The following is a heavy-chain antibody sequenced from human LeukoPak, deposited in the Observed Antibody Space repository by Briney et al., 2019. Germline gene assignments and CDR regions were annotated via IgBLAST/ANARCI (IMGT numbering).Heavy chain of an antibody. D-gene: IGHD3-10*01. CDR1: GGSISSSSDY. V-gene: IGHV4-39*07. J-gene: IGHJ4*02. CDR2: IYYSGST. Sequence: SETLSLTCTVSGGSISSSSDYWGWIRQPPGKGLEWIGSIYYSGSTYYNPSLKSRVTISVDTSKNQFSLKLSSVTAADTAVYYCARDSGHYGSGSYYSWGQGTLVTVSS. CDR3: ARDSGHYGSGSYYS.